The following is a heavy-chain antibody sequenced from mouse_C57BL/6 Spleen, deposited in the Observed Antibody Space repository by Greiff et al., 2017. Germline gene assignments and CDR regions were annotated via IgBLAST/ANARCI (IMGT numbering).Heavy chain of an antibody. J-gene: IGHJ4*01. Sequence: QVQLKESGAELVKPGASVKMSCKASGYTFTTYPIEWMKQNHGKSLEWIGNFHPYNDDTKYNEKFKGKATLTVEKSSSTVYLELSRLTSDDSAVYYCARRGYEDYYAMDYWGQGTSVTVSS. CDR2: FHPYNDDT. D-gene: IGHD2-2*01. CDR3: ARRGYEDYYAMDY. V-gene: IGHV1-47*01. CDR1: GYTFTTYP.